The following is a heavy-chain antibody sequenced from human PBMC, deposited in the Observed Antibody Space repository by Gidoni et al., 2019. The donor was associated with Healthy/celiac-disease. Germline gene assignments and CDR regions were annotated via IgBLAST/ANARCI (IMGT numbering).Heavy chain of an antibody. V-gene: IGHV1-69*06. Sequence: QVQLVQSGAEVKKPGSSVKVSCKASGGTFSSYAISWVRQAPGQGLEWMGGIIPIFGTANYAQKFQGRVTITADKSTSTAYMELSSLRSEDTAVYYCARNDYGDYLFGPNNWFDPWGQGTLVTVSS. CDR1: GGTFSSYA. J-gene: IGHJ5*02. D-gene: IGHD4-17*01. CDR3: ARNDYGDYLFGPNNWFDP. CDR2: IIPIFGTA.